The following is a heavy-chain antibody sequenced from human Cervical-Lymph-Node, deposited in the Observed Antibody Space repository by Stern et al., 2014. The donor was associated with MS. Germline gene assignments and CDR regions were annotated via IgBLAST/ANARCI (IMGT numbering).Heavy chain of an antibody. CDR3: ARDRVGATLYYYYGMDV. Sequence: VQLVESGAEVRKPGSSVKVSCKTSGVTFSTYAISWVRQAPGQGLEWMGGSIPIFGTSNYAQNFQGRVTITADESTSTAYMELGSLRSEDTAVYYCARDRVGATLYYYYGMDVWGQGTTVTVSS. J-gene: IGHJ6*02. CDR1: GVTFSTYA. D-gene: IGHD1-26*01. CDR2: SIPIFGTS. V-gene: IGHV1-69*01.